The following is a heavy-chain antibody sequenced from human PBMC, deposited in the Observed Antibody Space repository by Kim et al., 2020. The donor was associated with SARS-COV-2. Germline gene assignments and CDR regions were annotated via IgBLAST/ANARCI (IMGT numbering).Heavy chain of an antibody. J-gene: IGHJ4*01. Sequence: GGSLRLSCTASGFDFSTYYMTWVRQAPGKGLEWVATMKPDGSDKYYVDSVKGRFTISRDNPKTSLSLQMNNLRVEDTAVYYCARVSGSWDSEYRASDYWGQGTLVTVSS. V-gene: IGHV3-7*01. CDR2: MKPDGSDK. D-gene: IGHD5-12*01. CDR3: ARVSGSWDSEYRASDY. CDR1: GFDFSTYY.